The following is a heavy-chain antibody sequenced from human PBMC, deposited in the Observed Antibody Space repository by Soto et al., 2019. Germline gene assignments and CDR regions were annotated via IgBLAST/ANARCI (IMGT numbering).Heavy chain of an antibody. CDR3: ASRPGASHVDY. CDR2: ISSSSSYV. CDR1: GFTFSSYS. D-gene: IGHD3-10*01. Sequence: PGGSLRLSCVASGFTFSSYSMNWARQAPGKGLEWVSSISSSSSYVYYTDSVKGRFTISRDNAKNSLFLQMISLRAEDTAVYYCASRPGASHVDYWGQGTLVTVSS. V-gene: IGHV3-21*01. J-gene: IGHJ4*02.